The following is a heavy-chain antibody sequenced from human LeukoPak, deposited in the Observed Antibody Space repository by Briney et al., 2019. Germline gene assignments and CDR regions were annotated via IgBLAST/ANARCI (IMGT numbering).Heavy chain of an antibody. CDR2: ISSSGSTI. CDR3: AREKNVVTQGIFDY. J-gene: IGHJ4*02. D-gene: IGHD4-23*01. CDR1: GFTFSDYY. V-gene: IGHV3-11*01. Sequence: GGSLRLSCAASGFTFSDYYMSWIRPAPGKGLEWVSYISSSGSTIYYADSVKGRFTISRGNAKNSLYLQMNSLRAEDTAVYYCAREKNVVTQGIFDYWGQGTLVTVSS.